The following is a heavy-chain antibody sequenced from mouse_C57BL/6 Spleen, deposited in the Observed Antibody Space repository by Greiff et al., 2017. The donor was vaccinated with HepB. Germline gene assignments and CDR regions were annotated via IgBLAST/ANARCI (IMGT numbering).Heavy chain of an antibody. V-gene: IGHV1-74*01. CDR3: AIEDSLYGNYDY. J-gene: IGHJ2*01. CDR2: IHPSDSDT. D-gene: IGHD2-1*01. Sequence: QVHVKQSGAELVKPGASVKVSCKASGYTFTSYWMHWVKQRPGQGLEWIGRIHPSDSDTNYNQKFKGKATVTGDKSSSTAYMQLSSLTSEDSAVYYCAIEDSLYGNYDYWGQGTTLTVSS. CDR1: GYTFTSYW.